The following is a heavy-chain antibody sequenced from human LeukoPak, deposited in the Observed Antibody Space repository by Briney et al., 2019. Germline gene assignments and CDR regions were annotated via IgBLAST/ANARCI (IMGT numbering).Heavy chain of an antibody. Sequence: ASVKVSCKASGYTFTSYDINWVRQAPGQGLEWMGWINPNSGGTNYAQKFQGRVTMTRDTSISTAYMELSRLRSDDTAVYYCARDTAYSSGWYDYWGQGTLVTVSS. CDR2: INPNSGGT. D-gene: IGHD6-19*01. V-gene: IGHV1-2*02. J-gene: IGHJ4*02. CDR3: ARDTAYSSGWYDY. CDR1: GYTFTSYD.